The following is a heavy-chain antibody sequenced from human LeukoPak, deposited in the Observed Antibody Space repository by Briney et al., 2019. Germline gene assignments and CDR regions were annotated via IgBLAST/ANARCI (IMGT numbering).Heavy chain of an antibody. CDR1: GFTFTNYD. Sequence: ASVTVSCKASGFTFTNYDINWVRQATGQGLEWMGWMNPNSGNTGYTQKFQGRVAMTRDNSITTAYMELSSLRSEDTAVYYCVKEGGAVFGPDYFDSWGQGTLVTVSS. CDR3: VKEGGAVFGPDYFDS. J-gene: IGHJ4*02. V-gene: IGHV1-8*01. D-gene: IGHD6-19*01. CDR2: MNPNSGNT.